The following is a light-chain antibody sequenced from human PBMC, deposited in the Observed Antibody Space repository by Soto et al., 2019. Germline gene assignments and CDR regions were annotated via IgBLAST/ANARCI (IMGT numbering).Light chain of an antibody. J-gene: IGKJ1*01. CDR1: QSVSSAF. Sequence: EIVLTQSPGTLSLSPGERATLSCRASQSVSSAFLAWYQHKPGQPPTLLIYAASSRVTGIPDRFSGSGSGTEFTLTITSREREDCAVYYCQQYYSSSTWTFGQGTKVDIK. CDR2: AAS. CDR3: QQYYSSSTWT. V-gene: IGKV3-20*01.